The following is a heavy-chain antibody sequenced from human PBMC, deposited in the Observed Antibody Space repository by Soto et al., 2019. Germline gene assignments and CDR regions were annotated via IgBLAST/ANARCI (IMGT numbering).Heavy chain of an antibody. CDR2: IKPDESEK. CDR1: GFTFSDSW. V-gene: IGHV3-7*01. Sequence: GGSLRLSCTASGFTFSDSWMTWVRQAPGKGLEWVARIKPDESEKKYADSVKGRFSTSRDNAKNSMYLQMDSLRGEDTAVYYCVKGGSNYASWGQGTLVTVSS. D-gene: IGHD4-4*01. CDR3: VKGGSNYAS. J-gene: IGHJ5*02.